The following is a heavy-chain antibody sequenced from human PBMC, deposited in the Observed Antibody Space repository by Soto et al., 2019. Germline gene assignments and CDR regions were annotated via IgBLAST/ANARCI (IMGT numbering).Heavy chain of an antibody. CDR3: TKAAYSSSPDYYYGMDV. J-gene: IGHJ6*02. D-gene: IGHD6-6*01. CDR1: GFTFSNAW. Sequence: PGGSLRLSCAASGFTFSNAWMSWVRQAPGKGLEWVGRIKSKTDGGTTDYAAPVKGRFTISRDDSKNTLYLQMNSLKTEDTAVYYCTKAAYSSSPDYYYGMDVWGQGTTVTVSS. V-gene: IGHV3-15*01. CDR2: IKSKTDGGTT.